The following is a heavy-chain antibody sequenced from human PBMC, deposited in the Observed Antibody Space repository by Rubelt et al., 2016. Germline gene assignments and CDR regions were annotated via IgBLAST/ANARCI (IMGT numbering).Heavy chain of an antibody. D-gene: IGHD1-26*01. CDR3: AKVAVGSEAGDY. CDR2: IYSGGST. J-gene: IGHJ4*02. Sequence: QGPRTGLEWVSVIYSGGSTYYADSVKGRFTISRDNSKNTLYLQMNSLRAEDTAVYYCAKVAVGSEAGDYWGQGTLVTVSS. V-gene: IGHV3-53*01.